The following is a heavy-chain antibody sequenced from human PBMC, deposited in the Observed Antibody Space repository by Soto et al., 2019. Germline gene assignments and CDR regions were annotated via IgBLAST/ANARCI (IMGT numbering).Heavy chain of an antibody. Sequence: GASVKVSCKASGYTFTNYGISWVRQAPGLGLEWMGRITAYTGDRNYAQRFQGRVSMTTDTSTGTAYMELRSLRSDDTAIYYCARDQWGAVPDTVDHWGQGTLVTVSS. CDR2: ITAYTGDR. V-gene: IGHV1-18*01. CDR1: GYTFTNYG. J-gene: IGHJ4*02. D-gene: IGHD1-26*01. CDR3: ARDQWGAVPDTVDH.